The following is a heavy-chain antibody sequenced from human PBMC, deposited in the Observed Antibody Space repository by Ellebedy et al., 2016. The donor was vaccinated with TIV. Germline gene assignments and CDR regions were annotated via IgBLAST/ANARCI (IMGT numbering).Heavy chain of an antibody. CDR3: ARRGSYGDYAVQVNSWFDS. V-gene: IGHV3-7*01. J-gene: IGHJ5*01. D-gene: IGHD3-16*01. Sequence: GGSLRLSCAASGFSFRSYWMSWVRQAPGKGLEWVANIYQDGSEQYYVDSVKGRFTISRDNARNSLYLQMNSLRAEDTAVYYCARRGSYGDYAVQVNSWFDSWGQGTLVTVYS. CDR2: IYQDGSEQ. CDR1: GFSFRSYW.